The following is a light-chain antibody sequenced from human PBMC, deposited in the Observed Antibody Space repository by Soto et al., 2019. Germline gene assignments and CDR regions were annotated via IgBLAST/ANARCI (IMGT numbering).Light chain of an antibody. Sequence: QSVLTQPASVSGSPGQSITISCTGTSSDVGGYNYVCWYQQHPGKAPKLMIYAVTDRPSGVSSRFSGSKSGNTASLTISGLQAEDEADYYCSSYTRSSTLFGTGTKGTVL. J-gene: IGLJ1*01. CDR1: SSDVGGYNY. CDR3: SSYTRSSTL. CDR2: AVT. V-gene: IGLV2-14*01.